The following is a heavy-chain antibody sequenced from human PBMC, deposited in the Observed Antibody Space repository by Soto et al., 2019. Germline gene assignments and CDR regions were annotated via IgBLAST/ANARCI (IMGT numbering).Heavy chain of an antibody. CDR3: ARLEVTPTHPVY. V-gene: IGHV4-4*02. D-gene: IGHD2-21*02. CDR1: GDSITGSHW. CDR2: IYQSGNI. Sequence: QVQLQESGPGLVKPSGTLSLTCAVSGDSITGSHWWSWVRQPPGKGLEWIGEIYQSGNIYYNYNPSSNSRVTIPVAKPKNQFSLKLTSVTAADSAVYYCARLEVTPTHPVYWGQGTLVTVSS. J-gene: IGHJ4*02.